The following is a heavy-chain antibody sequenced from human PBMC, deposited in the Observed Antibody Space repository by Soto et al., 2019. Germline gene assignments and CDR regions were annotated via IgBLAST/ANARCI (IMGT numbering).Heavy chain of an antibody. D-gene: IGHD4-17*01. V-gene: IGHV3-48*02. CDR3: ASEYDYGDLNYYYYGMDV. CDR2: ISSSSSTI. CDR1: GFTFSSYS. Sequence: EVQLVESVGGLVQPGGSLRLSCAASGFTFSSYSMNWVRQAPGKGLEWVSYISSSSSTIYYADSVKGRFTISRDNAKNSLYLQMNSLRDEDTAVYYCASEYDYGDLNYYYYGMDVWGQGTTVTVSS. J-gene: IGHJ6*02.